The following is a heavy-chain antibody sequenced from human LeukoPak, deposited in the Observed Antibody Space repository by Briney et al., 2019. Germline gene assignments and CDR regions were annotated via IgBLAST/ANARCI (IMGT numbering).Heavy chain of an antibody. CDR1: GYTFTGYY. Sequence: GASVKVSCKASGYTFTGYYMHWVRQAPGQGLEWMGWINPNSGGTNYAQKFQGRVPMTRDTSISTAYMELSRLRSDDTAVYYCARVRTAGYYDILTGYRVFDYWGQGTLVTVSS. V-gene: IGHV1-2*02. CDR3: ARVRTAGYYDILTGYRVFDY. J-gene: IGHJ4*02. D-gene: IGHD3-9*01. CDR2: INPNSGGT.